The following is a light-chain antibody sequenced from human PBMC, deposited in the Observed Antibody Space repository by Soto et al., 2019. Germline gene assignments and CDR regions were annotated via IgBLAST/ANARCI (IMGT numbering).Light chain of an antibody. J-gene: IGLJ1*01. CDR1: SSDVGGHNY. V-gene: IGLV2-14*01. CDR2: EVT. Sequence: QSALAQPASVSGSPGQSITISCTGSSSDVGGHNYVSWYQQHPGNAPKLMIYEVTKRPSGVSNRFSGSKPGNTASLTISGLQAEDEADYYCSSYTFTSTLYVFGTGTKVTVL. CDR3: SSYTFTSTLYV.